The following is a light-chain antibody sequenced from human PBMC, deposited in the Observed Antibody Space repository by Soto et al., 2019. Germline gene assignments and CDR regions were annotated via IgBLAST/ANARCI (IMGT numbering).Light chain of an antibody. V-gene: IGKV1-39*01. CDR1: RNIVNF. Sequence: DIPMTQSPSSLSESVGDTVTITCRASRNIVNFLNWYQQKPGKATKLLIYAASTLQSGVPSKFSGSGSGTEFTLTISSLQPDDFATYSCQQSFSGFGPGTRLEIK. J-gene: IGKJ3*01. CDR2: AAS. CDR3: QQSFSG.